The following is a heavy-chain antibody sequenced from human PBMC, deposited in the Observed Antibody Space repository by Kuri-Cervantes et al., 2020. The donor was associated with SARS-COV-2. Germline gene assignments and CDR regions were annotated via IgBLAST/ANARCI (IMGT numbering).Heavy chain of an antibody. J-gene: IGHJ3*02. D-gene: IGHD6-19*01. V-gene: IGHV3-7*04. CDR2: IKQDGSEK. CDR3: ARIPGYSSGWLALDI. Sequence: GSLRLSCAASGFTFSSYWMSWVRQAPGKGLEWVANIKQDGSEKYYVDSAKGRFTISRDNAKNSLYLQMNSLRAEDTAVYYCARIPGYSSGWLALDIWGQGTMVTVS. CDR1: GFTFSSYW.